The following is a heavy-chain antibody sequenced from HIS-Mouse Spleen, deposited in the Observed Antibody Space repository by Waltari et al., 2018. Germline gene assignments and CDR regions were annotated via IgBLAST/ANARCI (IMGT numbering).Heavy chain of an antibody. CDR3: AREIPYSSSWYDWYFDL. Sequence: QLQLQESGPGLVKPSETLSLTCTVSGGSISSSSYYWGWIRPPPGKGLEWIGSIYYSASTDYNPSLESRVTISVDTSKTQFSLKLSSVTAADTAVYYCAREIPYSSSWYDWYFDLWGRGTLVTVSS. D-gene: IGHD6-13*01. J-gene: IGHJ2*01. CDR2: IYYSAST. V-gene: IGHV4-39*07. CDR1: GGSISSSSYY.